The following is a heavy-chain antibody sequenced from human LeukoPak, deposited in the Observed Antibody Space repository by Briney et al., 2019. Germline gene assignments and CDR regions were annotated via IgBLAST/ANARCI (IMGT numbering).Heavy chain of an antibody. Sequence: SETLSLTCTVSGGSISSYYWNWIRQPAGKGLEWIGRIYTSGSTSYNSSLKSRVTMSVDTSKNQFSLKLSSVTAADTAVYYCARGGDTSSWYAWFDPWGQGTLVTVS. CDR2: IYTSGST. CDR1: GGSISSYY. J-gene: IGHJ5*02. V-gene: IGHV4-4*07. CDR3: ARGGDTSSWYAWFDP. D-gene: IGHD6-13*01.